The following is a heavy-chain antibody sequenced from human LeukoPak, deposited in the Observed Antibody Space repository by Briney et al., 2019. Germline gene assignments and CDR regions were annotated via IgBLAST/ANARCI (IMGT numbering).Heavy chain of an antibody. V-gene: IGHV4-34*01. Sequence: KPSETLSLTCAVYGGSFSGYYWSWIRQPPGKGLEWVGEINHSGSTNYNPSLKSRVTISVDTSKNQFSLKLSSVTAADTAVYYCASSIVVVVAGAFDIWGQGTMVTVSS. D-gene: IGHD2-15*01. J-gene: IGHJ3*02. CDR1: GGSFSGYY. CDR2: INHSGST. CDR3: ASSIVVVVAGAFDI.